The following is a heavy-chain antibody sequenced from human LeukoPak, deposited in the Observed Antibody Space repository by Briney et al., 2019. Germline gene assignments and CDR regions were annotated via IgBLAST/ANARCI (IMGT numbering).Heavy chain of an antibody. CDR3: AKLRDDAFDI. Sequence: GASVKVSCKASGYTFTGYYMHWVRQAPGEGLEGMGWINPNSGGTNDAQKFHGRVTMARDTSISTAYMELSRLRSHDTAVHYCAKLRDDAFDIWGQGTMVTVSS. J-gene: IGHJ3*02. CDR2: INPNSGGT. D-gene: IGHD3-16*01. CDR1: GYTFTGYY. V-gene: IGHV1-2*02.